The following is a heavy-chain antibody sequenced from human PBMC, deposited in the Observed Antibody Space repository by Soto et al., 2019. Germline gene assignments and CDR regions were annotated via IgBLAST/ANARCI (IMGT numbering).Heavy chain of an antibody. CDR2: IWYDGSKK. Sequence: SLRLSCVASGFTFSNYGMHWVRQAPGKGLEWVAVIWYDGSKKYYADSVKGRFTISRDNSKNTLFLQMNSLRVEDTAMYYCAKDRGRQGGFDMWGQGRVVTVSS. D-gene: IGHD3-10*01. CDR1: GFTFSNYG. J-gene: IGHJ3*02. CDR3: AKDRGRQGGFDM. V-gene: IGHV3-33*06.